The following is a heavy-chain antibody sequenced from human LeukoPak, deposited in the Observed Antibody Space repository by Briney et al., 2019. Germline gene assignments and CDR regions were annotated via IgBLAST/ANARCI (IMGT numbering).Heavy chain of an antibody. J-gene: IGHJ4*02. CDR2: ISAYNGNT. V-gene: IGHV1-18*01. CDR3: ARESSGGSCYY. CDR1: GYTFTSYG. Sequence: GASVKVSCKASGYTFTSYGISWVRRAPGQGLGWMGWISAYNGNTNYAQRLQGRVTMTTDTSTSTAYMELRSLRSDDTAVYYCARESSGGSCYYWGQGTLVTVSS. D-gene: IGHD2-15*01.